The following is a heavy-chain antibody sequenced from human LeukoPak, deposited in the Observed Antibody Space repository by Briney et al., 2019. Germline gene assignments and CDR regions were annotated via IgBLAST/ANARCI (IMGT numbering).Heavy chain of an antibody. CDR1: GFTFSSYW. CDR3: ARVESIAVAGNLDY. D-gene: IGHD6-19*01. V-gene: IGHV3-30*03. J-gene: IGHJ4*02. Sequence: GGSLRLSCAASGFTFSSYWMSWVRQAPGKGLEWVAVISYDGSNKYYADSVKGRFTISRDNSKNTLYLQMNSLRAEDTAVYYCARVESIAVAGNLDYWGQGTLVTVSS. CDR2: ISYDGSNK.